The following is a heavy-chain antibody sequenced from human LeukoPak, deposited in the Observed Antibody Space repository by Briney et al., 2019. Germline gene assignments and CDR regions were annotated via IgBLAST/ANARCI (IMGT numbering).Heavy chain of an antibody. CDR3: ARDLCSSTSCYINY. D-gene: IGHD2-2*02. CDR1: GFTFSSYA. V-gene: IGHV3-33*08. CDR2: IWYDGSNK. Sequence: GGSLRLSCAASGFTFSSYAMHWVRQAPGKGLEWVAVIWYDGSNKYYADSVKGRFTISRDNSKNTLYLQMNSLRAEDTAVYYCARDLCSSTSCYINYWGQGTLVTVSS. J-gene: IGHJ4*02.